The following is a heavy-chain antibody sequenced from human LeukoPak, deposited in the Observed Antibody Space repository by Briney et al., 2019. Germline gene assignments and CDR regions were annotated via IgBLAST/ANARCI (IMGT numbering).Heavy chain of an antibody. CDR1: GFTFDDYA. Sequence: GGSLRLSCAASGFTFDDYAMHWVRQAPGKGLEWVSAISGSGGSTYYADSVKGRFTISRDNSKNTLYLQMNSLRAEDTAVYYCAKASYDILTGFDYWGQGTLVTVSS. CDR3: AKASYDILTGFDY. J-gene: IGHJ4*02. D-gene: IGHD3-9*01. V-gene: IGHV3-23*01. CDR2: ISGSGGST.